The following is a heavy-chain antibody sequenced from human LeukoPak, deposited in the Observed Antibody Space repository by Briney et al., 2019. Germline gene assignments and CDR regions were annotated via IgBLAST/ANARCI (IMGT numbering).Heavy chain of an antibody. CDR3: AKDISSDIVRGNFDY. CDR1: GLSGLAFSNYA. V-gene: IGHV3-23*01. J-gene: IGHJ4*02. D-gene: IGHD3-10*01. CDR2: ISGGGAII. Sequence: GGSLRLSCGVSGLSGLAFSNYAMSWVRQAPGKGLEWVSFISGGGAIIEYADSVKGRFTISRGNAKYTLFLQMNSLRAEDTAVYYCAKDISSDIVRGNFDYWGQGTLVTVSS.